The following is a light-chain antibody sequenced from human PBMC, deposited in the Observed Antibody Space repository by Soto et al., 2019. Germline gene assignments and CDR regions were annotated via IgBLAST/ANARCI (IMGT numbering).Light chain of an antibody. J-gene: IGKJ3*01. V-gene: IGKV1-27*01. CDR2: TAS. CDR1: RDIGNF. CDR3: QKYNSAPYT. Sequence: DIQMTQSPSSLSASVGGSVTITCRPSRDIGNFLAWYQQKSGGIPKLLIHTASTLQSGVPSRFSGSGYGTDFTLTISSLQPEDVATYYCQKYNSAPYTFGPGTKVDI.